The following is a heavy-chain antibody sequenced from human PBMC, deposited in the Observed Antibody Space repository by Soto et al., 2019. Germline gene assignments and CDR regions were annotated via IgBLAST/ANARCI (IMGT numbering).Heavy chain of an antibody. Sequence: SETLSLTCAVYGGSFSGYYWSWIRQPPGKGLEWIGYVYHTGSTDYNPSLESRVIMSIDTSMTYFSLKLTSVTAADTAVYYCSRGTGSGSYSYYYYGMDVWGQGTTVTVSS. V-gene: IGHV4-59*01. CDR2: VYHTGST. CDR1: GGSFSGYY. CDR3: SRGTGSGSYSYYYYGMDV. D-gene: IGHD3-10*01. J-gene: IGHJ6*02.